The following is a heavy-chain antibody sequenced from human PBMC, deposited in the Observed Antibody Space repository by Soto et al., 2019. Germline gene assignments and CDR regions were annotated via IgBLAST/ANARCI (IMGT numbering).Heavy chain of an antibody. V-gene: IGHV3-23*01. CDR1: GFTFSSYA. D-gene: IGHD6-13*01. CDR3: ANLAGVWYEAFGI. J-gene: IGHJ3*02. Sequence: EVQLLESGGGLVQPGGSLRLSCAASGFTFSSYAMTWVRQAPGKGLEWVSSISGSGGSTYYADSVKGRFTISRDNSKNTLDLQINSLRAEDTAVYYCANLAGVWYEAFGIWGQGTMVTVSS. CDR2: ISGSGGST.